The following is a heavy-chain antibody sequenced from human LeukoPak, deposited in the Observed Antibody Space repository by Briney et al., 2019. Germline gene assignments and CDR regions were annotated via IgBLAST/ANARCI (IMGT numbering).Heavy chain of an antibody. D-gene: IGHD1-26*01. CDR2: IYSGGST. CDR1: GFTVSSNY. Sequence: PGGSLRLSCAASGFTVSSNYMSWVRQAPGKGLEWVSVIYSGGSTYYADSVKGRFTISRDNSKNTLYLQMNSLRAEDTAVYYCASSPWSYGNGAFDIWGQGTMVTVSS. V-gene: IGHV3-53*01. CDR3: ASSPWSYGNGAFDI. J-gene: IGHJ3*02.